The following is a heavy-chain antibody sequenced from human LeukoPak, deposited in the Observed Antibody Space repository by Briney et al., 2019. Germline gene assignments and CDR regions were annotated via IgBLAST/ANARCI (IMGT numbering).Heavy chain of an antibody. V-gene: IGHV3-23*01. Sequence: GGSLTLSCAASGFTFSRYAMSWVRQATGKGLEGVSAISGSGGSTYYADSVKGRFTISRDNSKNTLYLQMNSLRAEDTAVYYCAKNRDWLFPGPYWGQGTLVTVSS. CDR3: AKNRDWLFPGPY. CDR2: ISGSGGST. J-gene: IGHJ4*02. CDR1: GFTFSRYA. D-gene: IGHD3-9*01.